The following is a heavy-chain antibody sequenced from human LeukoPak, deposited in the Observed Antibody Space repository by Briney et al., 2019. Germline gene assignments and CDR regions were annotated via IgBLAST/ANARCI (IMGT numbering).Heavy chain of an antibody. V-gene: IGHV3-23*01. Sequence: GGSLRLSCAASGFTFSSYAMSWVRQAPGKGLEWVSAISGSGGSTYYVDSVKGRFTISRDNSKNTLYLQMNSLRAEDTAVYYCAKVVAGTLDAFDIWGQGTMVTVSS. CDR2: ISGSGGST. CDR1: GFTFSSYA. D-gene: IGHD6-19*01. J-gene: IGHJ3*02. CDR3: AKVVAGTLDAFDI.